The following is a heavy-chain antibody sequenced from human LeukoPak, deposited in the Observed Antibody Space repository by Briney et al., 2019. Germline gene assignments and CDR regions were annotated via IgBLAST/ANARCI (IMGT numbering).Heavy chain of an antibody. CDR3: EKPDYYGSRSYMEY. V-gene: IGHV3-30*18. D-gene: IGHD3-10*01. CDR2: ISYDGSNT. CDR1: GFTFSSYG. Sequence: PGRSLRLSCAASGFTFSSYGMHWVRQAPGKGLEWVAVISYDGSNTYYADSVKGRFTISRDNSQNMLYLQMNSLRAEDTALYYCEKPDYYGSRSYMEYWGQGTLVTV. J-gene: IGHJ4*02.